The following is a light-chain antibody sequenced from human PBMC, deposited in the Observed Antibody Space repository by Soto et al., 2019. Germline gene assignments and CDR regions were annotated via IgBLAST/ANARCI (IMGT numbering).Light chain of an antibody. CDR1: QTISSW. Sequence: DIQMTQSPSTPSGSVGDRVTITCRASQTISSWLAWYQQKPGKAPKLLIYKASTLKSGVPSRFNGSGSGTEFTLTISSLQPDDFATYYCQHYNSYSEAFGQGTKVDIK. CDR2: KAS. V-gene: IGKV1-5*03. J-gene: IGKJ1*01. CDR3: QHYNSYSEA.